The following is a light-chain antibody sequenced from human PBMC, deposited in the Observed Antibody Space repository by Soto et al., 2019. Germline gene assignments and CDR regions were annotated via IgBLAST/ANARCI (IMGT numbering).Light chain of an antibody. CDR1: QSISSSY. V-gene: IGKV3-20*01. CDR3: QQYDSSPRT. J-gene: IGKJ1*01. CDR2: GPS. Sequence: EIVFTQSPGTLSLSPWERATLSCRASQSISSSYLAWYQQKPGQAPRLLIYGPSSRATGIPDRFSGSGSGTDFTLTINRMEPEDLAVYYCQQYDSSPRTFGQGTKVDIK.